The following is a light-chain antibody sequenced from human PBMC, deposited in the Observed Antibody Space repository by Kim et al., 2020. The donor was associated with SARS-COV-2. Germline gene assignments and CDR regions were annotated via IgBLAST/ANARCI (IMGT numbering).Light chain of an antibody. J-gene: IGLJ2*01. Sequence: GQSITIPCTGTSSSIGGYNFVAWYQQHPGKAPKVMIYEVNKRPSGVPDRFSGSKSGNTASLTVSGLQAEDEADYYCSSYAGRQNLVFGGGTQLTVL. CDR2: EVN. CDR1: SSSIGGYNF. CDR3: SSYAGRQNLV. V-gene: IGLV2-8*01.